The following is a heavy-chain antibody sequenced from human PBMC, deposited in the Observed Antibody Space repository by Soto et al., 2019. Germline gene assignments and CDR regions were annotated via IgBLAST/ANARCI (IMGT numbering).Heavy chain of an antibody. V-gene: IGHV3-23*01. Sequence: EVQLLESGGGLVQPGGSLRLSCAASGFTFSSYAMSWVRQAPGKGLEWVSAISGSGGSTYYADSVKGRFTISRDNSKNTLYLQRNSLRAEDTAVYYCAKDQTSSWIQLWPGMGFDYWGQGPLVTVSS. CDR2: ISGSGGST. CDR1: GFTFSSYA. CDR3: AKDQTSSWIQLWPGMGFDY. J-gene: IGHJ4*02. D-gene: IGHD5-18*01.